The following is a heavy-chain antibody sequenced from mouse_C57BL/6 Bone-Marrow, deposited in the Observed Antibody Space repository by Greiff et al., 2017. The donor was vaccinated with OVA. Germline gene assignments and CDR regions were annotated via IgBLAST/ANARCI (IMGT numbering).Heavy chain of an antibody. J-gene: IGHJ3*01. D-gene: IGHD2-3*01. Sequence: VQLKQSGAEFVRPGASARLSCPPLAFNIKDDYRHWGKQRLEQGLGGIGWFDPENGDTEYASKFQGKATITADTSSNTAYLQLSSLTSEDTAVYYCTTSRIYDGYYRFAYWGQGTLVTVSA. CDR2: FDPENGDT. CDR1: AFNIKDDY. CDR3: TTSRIYDGYYRFAY. V-gene: IGHV14-4*01.